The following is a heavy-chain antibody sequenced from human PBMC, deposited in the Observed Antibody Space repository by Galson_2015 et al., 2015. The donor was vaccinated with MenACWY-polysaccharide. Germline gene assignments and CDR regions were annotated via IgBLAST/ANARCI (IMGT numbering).Heavy chain of an antibody. J-gene: IGHJ3*02. Sequence: QSGAEVKKPGASVKVSCKASGYTFTSHPLHWVRQAPGQRFEWMGWINTNTGNPTSAPGFTGRFVFSLDTSVSTAYLQISSLKAEDTAVYYCARESEYYDSFDGFDIWGQGTMVTVSS. D-gene: IGHD3-22*01. CDR3: ARESEYYDSFDGFDI. CDR2: INTNTGNP. CDR1: GYTFTSHP. V-gene: IGHV7-4-1*02.